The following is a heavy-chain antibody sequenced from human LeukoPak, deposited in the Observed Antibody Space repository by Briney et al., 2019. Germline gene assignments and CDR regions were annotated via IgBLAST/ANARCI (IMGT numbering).Heavy chain of an antibody. CDR2: INPSGGGT. J-gene: IGHJ3*02. D-gene: IGHD3-10*01. V-gene: IGHV1-46*01. CDR1: GYTFTSYY. CDR3: ARVWFGDSLNDAFDI. Sequence: ASLKVSCKASGYTFTSYYIHWVRQAPGQGLEWMGIINPSGGGTSYAQKFQGRVTITADESTSTAYMELSSLRSEDTAVYYCARVWFGDSLNDAFDIWGQGTMVTVSS.